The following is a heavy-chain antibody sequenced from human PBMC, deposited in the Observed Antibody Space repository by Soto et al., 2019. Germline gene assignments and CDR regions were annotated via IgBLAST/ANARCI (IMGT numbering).Heavy chain of an antibody. J-gene: IGHJ5*02. CDR1: GGSISNYY. Sequence: SETLSLTCNVSGGSISNYYWTWIRQSPEKGLEWIGYMYYNGNINYNPSLKSRVTISIDTSKNQFSLTLKSVSAADTAVYYCTSGGNWFDPWGQGVLVTVSS. D-gene: IGHD3-16*01. CDR2: MYYNGNI. V-gene: IGHV4-59*01. CDR3: TSGGNWFDP.